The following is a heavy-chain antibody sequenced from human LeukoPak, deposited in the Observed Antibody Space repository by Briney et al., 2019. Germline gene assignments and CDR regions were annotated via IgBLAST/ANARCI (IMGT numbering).Heavy chain of an antibody. D-gene: IGHD3-22*01. J-gene: IGHJ4*02. CDR3: ASIPPKAGVIFDY. V-gene: IGHV4-59*01. Sequence: PSETLSLTCTVSGGSISSYYWSWIRQPPGKGLEWIGYIYYSGSTNYNPSLKSRVTISVDTSKNQFSLKLSSVTAADTAVYYCASIPPKAGVIFDYWGQGTLVTVSS. CDR1: GGSISSYY. CDR2: IYYSGST.